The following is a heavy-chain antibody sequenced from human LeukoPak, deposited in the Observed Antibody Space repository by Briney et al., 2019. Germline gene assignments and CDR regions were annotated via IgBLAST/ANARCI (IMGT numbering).Heavy chain of an antibody. CDR1: GGSISSSSYY. D-gene: IGHD3-22*01. Sequence: SETLSLTCTVSGGSISSSSYYWGWIRQPPGKGLEWIGSIYYSGSTYYNPSLKSRVTISVDTSKNQFSLKLSSVTAADTAVYYCARPLYYEGIIGHWGQGTLVTVSS. CDR3: ARPLYYEGIIGH. J-gene: IGHJ4*02. CDR2: IYYSGST. V-gene: IGHV4-39*01.